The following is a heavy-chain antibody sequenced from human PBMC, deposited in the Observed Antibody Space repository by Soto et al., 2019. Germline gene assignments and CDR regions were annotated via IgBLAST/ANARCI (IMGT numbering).Heavy chain of an antibody. CDR3: AREPADVDTAMDP. Sequence: SETLSLTCTVSGGSISSGDYYWSWIRQPPGKGLEWIGYIYYSGSTYYNPSLKSRVTISVDTSKNQFSLKLSSVTAADTAVYYCAREPADVDTAMDPWSQGTLVTVSS. CDR2: IYYSGST. D-gene: IGHD5-18*01. V-gene: IGHV4-30-4*01. CDR1: GGSISSGDYY. J-gene: IGHJ5*02.